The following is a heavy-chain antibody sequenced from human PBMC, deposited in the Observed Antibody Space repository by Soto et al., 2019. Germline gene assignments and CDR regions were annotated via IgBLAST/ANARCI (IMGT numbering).Heavy chain of an antibody. CDR1: AYPFSSYG. CDR3: ARTSAAGKNYYGMDV. Sequence: ASVKVSCKGSAYPFSSYGINCVRHSPRQGLEWLGWISPYDGNTKYAQILQGQVTISADKSISTAYLQWSSLKASDTAMYYCARTSAAGKNYYGMDVWGQGTTVTVSS. V-gene: IGHV1-18*01. J-gene: IGHJ6*02. D-gene: IGHD6-13*01. CDR2: ISPYDGNT.